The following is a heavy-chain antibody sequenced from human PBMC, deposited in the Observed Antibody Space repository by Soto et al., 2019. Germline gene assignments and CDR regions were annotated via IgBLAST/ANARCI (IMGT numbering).Heavy chain of an antibody. Sequence: QVQLQESGPGLVKPSQTLSLTCTVSGGSISSTGYFWTWIRQHPGKGLEWIGYIFYSGSTLHNPSLKSRVSISVDTSKNQFSLELSSVTAADTALYCCAREAGSGDYFDYWGQGTLVTVSS. D-gene: IGHD1-26*01. CDR1: GGSISSTGYF. V-gene: IGHV4-31*03. J-gene: IGHJ4*02. CDR2: IFYSGST. CDR3: AREAGSGDYFDY.